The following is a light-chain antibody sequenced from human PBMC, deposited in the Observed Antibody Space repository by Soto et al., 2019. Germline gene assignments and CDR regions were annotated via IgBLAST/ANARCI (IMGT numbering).Light chain of an antibody. CDR1: RSDVGSYNL. Sequence: QSALTQPASVSGSPGQSITISCTGTRSDVGSYNLVSWYQQHPGKAPKLMIYEGSKRPSGVSNRFSGSKSGNTASLTISGLQAEDEADYYCCSYAGSSTYVFVTGTKLTVL. CDR3: CSYAGSSTYV. CDR2: EGS. V-gene: IGLV2-23*01. J-gene: IGLJ1*01.